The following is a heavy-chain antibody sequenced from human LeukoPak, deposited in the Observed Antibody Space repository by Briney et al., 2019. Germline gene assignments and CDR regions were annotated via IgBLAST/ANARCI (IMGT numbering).Heavy chain of an antibody. V-gene: IGHV4-34*01. CDR2: INHSGST. J-gene: IGHJ4*02. D-gene: IGHD3-3*01. CDR3: ARGLNDSWTGENY. CDR1: GGSFSGYY. Sequence: SETLSLTCAAYGGSFSGYYWSWIRQPPGKGLEWIGEINHSGSTNYNPSLKSRVTISLDTSKSQFSLKVRYVTAADTAVYYCARGLNDSWTGENYWGQGTLVTVSS.